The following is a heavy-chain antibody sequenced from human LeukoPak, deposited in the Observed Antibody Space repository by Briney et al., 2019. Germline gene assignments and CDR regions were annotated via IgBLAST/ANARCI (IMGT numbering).Heavy chain of an antibody. CDR2: IYYSGST. D-gene: IGHD3-22*01. J-gene: IGHJ3*02. CDR1: GGSISSSSYY. Sequence: SETLSLTYTVSGGSISSSSYYWGWIRQPPGKGLEWIGSIYYSGSTYYNPSLKSRVTISVDTSKNQFSLKLSSVTAADTAVYYYASPTMYDSSGPLDAFDIWGQGTMVTVSS. V-gene: IGHV4-39*07. CDR3: ASPTMYDSSGPLDAFDI.